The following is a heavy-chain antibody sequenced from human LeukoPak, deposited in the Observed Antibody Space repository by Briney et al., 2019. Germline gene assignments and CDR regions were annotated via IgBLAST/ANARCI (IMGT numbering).Heavy chain of an antibody. V-gene: IGHV1-8*01. J-gene: IGHJ3*02. CDR3: ARGLRVTRGHAFDI. Sequence: ASVKVSCKAPGYTFTSYDINWVRQATGQGLEWMGWMNPNSGNTGYAQKFQGRVTMTRNTSISTAYMELSSLRSEDTAVYYCARGLRVTRGHAFDIWGQGTMVTVSS. CDR1: GYTFTSYD. CDR2: MNPNSGNT. D-gene: IGHD4-23*01.